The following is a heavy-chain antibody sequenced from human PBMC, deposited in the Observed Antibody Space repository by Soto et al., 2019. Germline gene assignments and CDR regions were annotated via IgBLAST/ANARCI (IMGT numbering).Heavy chain of an antibody. CDR3: ARDPRDSSGYYLDY. D-gene: IGHD3-22*01. J-gene: IGHJ4*02. V-gene: IGHV1-2*04. CDR1: GYTFTGYY. Sequence: ASVKVSCKASGYTFTGYYMHWVRQAPGQGLEWMGWINPNSGGTNYAQKFQGWVTMTRDTSISTAYMELSRLRSDDTAVYYCARDPRDSSGYYLDYWGQGTLVTVSS. CDR2: INPNSGGT.